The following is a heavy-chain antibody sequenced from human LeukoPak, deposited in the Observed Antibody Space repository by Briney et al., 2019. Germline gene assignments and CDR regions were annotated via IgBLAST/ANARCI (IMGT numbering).Heavy chain of an antibody. CDR3: AKDFLPVGTPSNYFDY. V-gene: IGHV1-18*01. J-gene: IGHJ4*02. D-gene: IGHD4-23*01. CDR2: ISAYKGDT. Sequence: ASVKVSCKTSGYTFSNYGIAWVRQAPGQGFEWMGWISAYKGDTIYAQKFQGRVTMTTDTSTTTAYMELRSLGSEDTAVYYCAKDFLPVGTPSNYFDYWGQGTLVTVSS. CDR1: GYTFSNYG.